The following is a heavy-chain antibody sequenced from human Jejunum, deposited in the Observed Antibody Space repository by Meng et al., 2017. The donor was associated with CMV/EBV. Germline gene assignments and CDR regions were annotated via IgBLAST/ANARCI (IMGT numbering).Heavy chain of an antibody. CDR1: GFILSNYE. D-gene: IGHD5-18*01. Sequence: SCVGSGFILSNYEMNWVRQAPGKGLEWISFISNRASAIYYADSVKGRFTVSRDNAKNSLFLQMDNLRVEDTAVYYCARDTAPVPFWGQGTQVTVSS. V-gene: IGHV3-48*03. CDR2: ISNRASAI. J-gene: IGHJ4*02. CDR3: ARDTAPVPF.